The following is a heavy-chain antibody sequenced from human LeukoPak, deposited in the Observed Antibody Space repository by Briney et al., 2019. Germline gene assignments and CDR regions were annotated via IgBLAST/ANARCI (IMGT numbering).Heavy chain of an antibody. D-gene: IGHD6-6*01. V-gene: IGHV3-21*01. CDR1: GFTFSSYS. J-gene: IGHJ4*02. CDR2: ISSSSSYI. CDR3: ARGYSSSSLSSGY. Sequence: GGSLRLXCAASGFTFSSYSMNWVRPAPGKGLEWVSSISSSSSYIYYADSVKGRFTISRDNAKNSLYLQMNSLRAEDTAVYYCARGYSSSSLSSGYWGQGTLVTVSS.